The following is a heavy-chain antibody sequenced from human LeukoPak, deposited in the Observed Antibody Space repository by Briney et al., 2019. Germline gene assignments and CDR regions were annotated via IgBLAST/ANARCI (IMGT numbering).Heavy chain of an antibody. J-gene: IGHJ4*02. CDR3: ARSNLAGAGKGFDY. CDR2: ISYDGSNK. V-gene: IGHV3-30*04. D-gene: IGHD6-13*01. Sequence: PGGSLRLSCAASGFTFSSYTMHWVRQAPGKGLEWVAVISYDGSNKYYADSVKGRFTISRDNSKNTLYLQMNSLRAEDTAVYYCARSNLAGAGKGFDYWGQGTLVTVSS. CDR1: GFTFSSYT.